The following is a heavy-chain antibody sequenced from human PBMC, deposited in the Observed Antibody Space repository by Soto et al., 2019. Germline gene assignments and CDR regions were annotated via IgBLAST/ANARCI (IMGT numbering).Heavy chain of an antibody. CDR2: ISSNGGRT. CDR3: ARDGQLVINHFDY. Sequence: PGGSLRLSCAASGFTFSVYAMSWVRQAPGKGLEWVSAISSNGGRTFYADSLRGRFTISRDNSKSALYLQMNSLRAEDTAVYYCARDGQLVINHFDYWGQGTLVTVSS. J-gene: IGHJ4*02. CDR1: GFTFSVYA. D-gene: IGHD6-13*01. V-gene: IGHV3-23*01.